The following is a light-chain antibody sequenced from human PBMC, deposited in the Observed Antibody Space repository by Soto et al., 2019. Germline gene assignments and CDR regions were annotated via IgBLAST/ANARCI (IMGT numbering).Light chain of an antibody. CDR2: GAS. J-gene: IGKJ4*01. CDR1: QSVRNSY. CDR3: QQYGSSPLT. V-gene: IGKV3-20*01. Sequence: EIVLTQSPGILSLSPGERATLSCRASQSVRNSYVAWHQQKVVQAPRLLIYGASSRATGIPDRFSGSGSGTDFTLTISRLEPEDFAVYYCQQYGSSPLTFGGGTKVDI.